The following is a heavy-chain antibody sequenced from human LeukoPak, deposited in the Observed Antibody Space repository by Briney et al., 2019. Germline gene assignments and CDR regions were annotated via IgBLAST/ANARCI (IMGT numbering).Heavy chain of an antibody. D-gene: IGHD3-10*01. J-gene: IGHJ4*02. CDR1: GFTFSSYW. V-gene: IGHV3-7*01. CDR2: IKQDGSEK. Sequence: PGGSLRLSCAASGFTFSSYWMSWVRQAPGNGLEWVANIKQDGSEKYYVDSVKGRFTISRDNAKNSLYLQMNSLRAEDTAVYYCARGYYYGSGSYYNEFDYWGQGTLVTVSS. CDR3: ARGYYYGSGSYYNEFDY.